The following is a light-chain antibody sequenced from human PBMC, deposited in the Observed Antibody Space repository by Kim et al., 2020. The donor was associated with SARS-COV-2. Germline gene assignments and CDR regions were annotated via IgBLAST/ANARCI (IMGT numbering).Light chain of an antibody. CDR2: GAS. CDR1: QSVSRRN. J-gene: IGKJ2*03. V-gene: IGKV3-20*01. CDR3: QQYGNAPRS. Sequence: LSPGERATLSCRASQSVSRRNLAWYQQKPGQAPRLLIYGASSRATGIPDRFSGSGSGTDFTLTISRLEPEDFAVYYCQQYGNAPRSFGQGTKLEI.